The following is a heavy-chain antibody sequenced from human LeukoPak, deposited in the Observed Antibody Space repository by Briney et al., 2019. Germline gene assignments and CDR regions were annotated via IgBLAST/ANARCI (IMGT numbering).Heavy chain of an antibody. J-gene: IGHJ4*02. CDR1: GFTLSSYW. Sequence: GGSLRLSCAASGFTLSSYWMSWVRQAPGKGLEWVANIKQDGSEKYYVDSVKGRFTISRDNAKNSLYLQMNSLRAEDTTVYYCARAIGYCSSTSCYSRVYYFDYWGQGTLVTVSS. CDR2: IKQDGSEK. D-gene: IGHD2-2*01. V-gene: IGHV3-7*01. CDR3: ARAIGYCSSTSCYSRVYYFDY.